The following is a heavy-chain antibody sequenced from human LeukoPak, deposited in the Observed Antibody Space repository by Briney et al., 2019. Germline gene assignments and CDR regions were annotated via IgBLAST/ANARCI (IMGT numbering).Heavy chain of an antibody. V-gene: IGHV3-74*01. CDR3: ARGPAVVVAATDY. CDR2: INSDGSST. CDR1: GFTFSSYW. J-gene: IGHJ4*02. D-gene: IGHD2-15*01. Sequence: GGSLRLSCAASGFTFSSYWMHWVRQAPGKGLVWVSRINSDGSSTSYADSVKGRFTISRDNAKNTLYLQMNSLRAEDMAVYYCARGPAVVVAATDYWGQGTLVTVSS.